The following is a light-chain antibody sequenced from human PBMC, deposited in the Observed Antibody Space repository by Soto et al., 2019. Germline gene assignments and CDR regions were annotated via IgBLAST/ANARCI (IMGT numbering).Light chain of an antibody. CDR3: QQYNSYSPTT. CDR1: QSISSW. V-gene: IGKV1-5*03. CDR2: KAS. Sequence: DIQMTQSPSTLSASVGDRVTITCRASQSISSWLAWYQQKPGKAPNLLIYKASSLESGVPSRFSGSGSGTEFTLTISSLQPDDSATYYCQQYNSYSPTTFGQGTKVEIK. J-gene: IGKJ1*01.